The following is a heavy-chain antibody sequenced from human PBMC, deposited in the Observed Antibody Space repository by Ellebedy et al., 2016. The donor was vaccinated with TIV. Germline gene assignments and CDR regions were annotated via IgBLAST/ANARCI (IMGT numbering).Heavy chain of an antibody. V-gene: IGHV4-34*01. CDR1: GGSFSGYY. D-gene: IGHD5-12*01. J-gene: IGHJ3*02. CDR2: INHSGST. Sequence: SETLSLXCAVYGGSFSGYYWSWIRQPPGKGLEWIGEINHSGSTNYNPSLKSRVTISVDTSKNQFSLKLSSVTAADTAVYYCARRTWSGYSIWGQGTMVTVSS. CDR3: ARRTWSGYSI.